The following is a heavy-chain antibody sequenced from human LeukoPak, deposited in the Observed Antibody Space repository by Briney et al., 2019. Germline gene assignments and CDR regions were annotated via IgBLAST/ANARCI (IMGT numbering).Heavy chain of an antibody. CDR1: GFTFSSYS. D-gene: IGHD2-2*01. CDR2: ISSSSSYI. V-gene: IGHV3-21*01. J-gene: IGHJ4*02. CDR3: ARGERGLYCSSTSCYPVL. Sequence: RPGGSLRLSCAASGFTFSSYSMNWVGQAPGKGLEWVSSISSSSSYIYYADSVKGRFTISRDNAKNSLYLQMNSLRAEDTAVYYCARGERGLYCSSTSCYPVLGGQGTLATVSS.